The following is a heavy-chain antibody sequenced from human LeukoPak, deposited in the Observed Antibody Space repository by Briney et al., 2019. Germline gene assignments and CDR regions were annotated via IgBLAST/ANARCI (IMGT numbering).Heavy chain of an antibody. CDR1: GFTFSSYG. CDR2: IYAGGTT. Sequence: GGSLRLSCAASGFTFSSYGMHWVRQAPGKGLKWVSVIYAGGTTYYADSVKGRFTISRDNSKNTLYLQMNSLRAEDTAVYYCARVLRGYDSTAYYYDYFDYWGQGTLVTVSS. J-gene: IGHJ4*02. D-gene: IGHD3-22*01. V-gene: IGHV3-66*01. CDR3: ARVLRGYDSTAYYYDYFDY.